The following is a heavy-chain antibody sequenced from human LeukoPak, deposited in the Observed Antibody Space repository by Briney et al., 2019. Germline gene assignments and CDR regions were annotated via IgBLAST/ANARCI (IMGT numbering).Heavy chain of an antibody. D-gene: IGHD3-16*01. J-gene: IGHJ4*02. V-gene: IGHV3-23*01. CDR3: ARGSRATYDY. Sequence: GGSLRLSCAASGFTFSSFAMTWVRQAPGKGLEWVSSIIDSGGSTYYADSVTGRLTISRDNSKNTLYLQLNSPRVDDTAVYYCARGSRATYDYWGQGTLVTVFS. CDR2: IIDSGGST. CDR1: GFTFSSFA.